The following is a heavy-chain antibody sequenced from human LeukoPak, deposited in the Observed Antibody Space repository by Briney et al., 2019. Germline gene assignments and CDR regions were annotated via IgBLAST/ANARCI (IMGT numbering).Heavy chain of an antibody. Sequence: SQTLSLTCTVSGGSISSGDYYWSWIRQPPGKGLEWIGYIYYSGSTYYNPSLKSRVTISVDTSKNQFSLKLSSVTAADTAVYYCTTDLAMVRGSPYWGQGTLVTVSS. CDR2: IYYSGST. D-gene: IGHD3-10*01. CDR3: TTDLAMVRGSPY. V-gene: IGHV4-30-4*01. J-gene: IGHJ4*02. CDR1: GGSISSGDYY.